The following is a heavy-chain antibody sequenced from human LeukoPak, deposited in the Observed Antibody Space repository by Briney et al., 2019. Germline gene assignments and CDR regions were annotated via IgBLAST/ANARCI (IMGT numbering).Heavy chain of an antibody. CDR3: ARAAATGSGTRGFFDL. V-gene: IGHV3-13*04. D-gene: IGHD3-10*01. J-gene: IGHJ2*01. CDR1: GFTFSAYD. Sequence: GGSLRLSCAASGFTFSAYDMHWVRQATGKRQEWVATIGIAGDTYYPGSVKGRFTISRENAKNSLYLQMNSLRAGDTAVYFCARAAATGSGTRGFFDLWGRGTLVTVSS. CDR2: IGIAGDT.